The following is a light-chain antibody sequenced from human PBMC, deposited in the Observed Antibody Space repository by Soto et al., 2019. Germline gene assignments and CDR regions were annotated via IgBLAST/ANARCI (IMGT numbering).Light chain of an antibody. CDR1: QSVSSSY. Sequence: EIVLTQSPGTLSLSPGERATLSCRASQSVSSSYLAWYQQKPGQAPRRLIYGASSRATGIPDRFSGSGSGTDFTLTISRLEPEDFAVYYCHQYDNSPLTFGGGTKVEIK. V-gene: IGKV3-20*01. J-gene: IGKJ4*01. CDR2: GAS. CDR3: HQYDNSPLT.